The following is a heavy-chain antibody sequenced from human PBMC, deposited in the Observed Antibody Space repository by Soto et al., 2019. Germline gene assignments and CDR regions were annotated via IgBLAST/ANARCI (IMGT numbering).Heavy chain of an antibody. V-gene: IGHV1-18*01. D-gene: IGHD3-22*01. CDR2: ISAYNGNT. CDR3: ASLYDSSGYYYFDY. Sequence: ASVKVSCKASGYTFTSYGISWVRQAPGQGLEWTGWISAYNGNTNYAQKIQGRVTMTTDTSTSTAYMELRSLRSDDTAVYYCASLYDSSGYYYFDYWGQGTLVTVSS. CDR1: GYTFTSYG. J-gene: IGHJ4*02.